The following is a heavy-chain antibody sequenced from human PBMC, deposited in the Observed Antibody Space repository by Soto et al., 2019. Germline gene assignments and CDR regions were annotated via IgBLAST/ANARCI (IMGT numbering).Heavy chain of an antibody. CDR2: TYYRSKWYI. V-gene: IGHV6-1*01. CDR1: GGSVSSNSAA. J-gene: IGHJ4*02. D-gene: IGHD3-22*01. CDR3: ARDSSSGYYLRGYFDY. Sequence: QVQLQQSGPGLVKPSQTLSLTCAISGGSVSSNSAAWNWIRQSPSRGLEWLGRTYYRSKWYIDYALSVKSRITINPDTSKNQISLQLNSVTPEDTAVYYCARDSSSGYYLRGYFDYWGQGTLVTVSS.